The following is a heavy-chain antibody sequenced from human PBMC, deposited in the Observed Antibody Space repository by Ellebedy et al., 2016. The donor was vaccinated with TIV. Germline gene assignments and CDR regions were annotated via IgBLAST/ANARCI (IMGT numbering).Heavy chain of an antibody. CDR1: GFTFTNYW. D-gene: IGHD6-13*01. Sequence: GGSLRLSCAASGFTFTNYWMHWVRQATGKGPVWVSRINTDGTSTRYADSVKGRFTISRDNAKNMVYLQMNSPRAEDTAVYYCATYTSTTSLDHWGRGTLVTVSP. V-gene: IGHV3-74*01. CDR2: INTDGTST. J-gene: IGHJ4*02. CDR3: ATYTSTTSLDH.